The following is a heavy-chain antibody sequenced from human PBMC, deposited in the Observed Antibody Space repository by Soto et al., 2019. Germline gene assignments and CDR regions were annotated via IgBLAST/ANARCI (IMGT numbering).Heavy chain of an antibody. CDR2: INHSGST. Sequence: SETLSLTCAVYGGSFSGYYWSWIRQPPGKGLEWIGEINHSGSTNYNPSLKSRVTISVDTSRNQFSVKLRSVTAADTAVYYCARGYYDSNGQSNTFDIWGQGTMVT. V-gene: IGHV4-34*01. J-gene: IGHJ3*02. CDR1: GGSFSGYY. D-gene: IGHD3-22*01. CDR3: ARGYYDSNGQSNTFDI.